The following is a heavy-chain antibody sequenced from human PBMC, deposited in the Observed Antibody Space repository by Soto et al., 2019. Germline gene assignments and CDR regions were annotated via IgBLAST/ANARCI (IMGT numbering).Heavy chain of an antibody. CDR2: FVSGGST. V-gene: IGHV3-53*01. J-gene: IGHJ4*02. D-gene: IGHD1-26*01. CDR1: GFKVGSSY. Sequence: EVKVIESGGDLIEPGGSLRLSCAASGFKVGSSYVTWVRQAPGEGLEWVSVFVSGGSTHYADSVTGRFTVSRDVSNNTVYLHMSSLRAEDTAVYFCATDSRNVGIGYFDSWGLGTLVTVSS. CDR3: ATDSRNVGIGYFDS.